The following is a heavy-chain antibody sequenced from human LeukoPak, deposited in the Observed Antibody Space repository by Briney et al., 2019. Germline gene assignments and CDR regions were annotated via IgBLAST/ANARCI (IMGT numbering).Heavy chain of an antibody. CDR1: EFTFSNYA. Sequence: GGSLRLSCAVSEFTFSNYAMSWARQAPGKGLEWVSAISEIGDNTYYADSVSGRFTIPRDNSKNTLYLEMNSLRDEDTAVYYCAKDPAAVFASSAWNRVFYFDYWGRGTLVTVSS. CDR2: ISEIGDNT. J-gene: IGHJ4*02. D-gene: IGHD1/OR15-1a*01. V-gene: IGHV3-23*01. CDR3: AKDPAAVFASSAWNRVFYFDY.